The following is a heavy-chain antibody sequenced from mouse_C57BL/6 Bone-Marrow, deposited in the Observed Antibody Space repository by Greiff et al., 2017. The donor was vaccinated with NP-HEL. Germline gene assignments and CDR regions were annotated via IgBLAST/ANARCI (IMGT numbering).Heavy chain of an antibody. CDR2: IYPGDGDT. Sequence: QVQLQQSGPELVKPGASVKISCKASGYAFSSSWMNWVKQRPGKGLEWIGRIYPGDGDTNYNGKFKGKATLTADKSSSTAYMQLSSLTSEDSAVYFCARLGHKENYAMDYWGQGTSVTVSS. CDR1: GYAFSSSW. V-gene: IGHV1-82*01. J-gene: IGHJ4*01. D-gene: IGHD4-1*01. CDR3: ARLGHKENYAMDY.